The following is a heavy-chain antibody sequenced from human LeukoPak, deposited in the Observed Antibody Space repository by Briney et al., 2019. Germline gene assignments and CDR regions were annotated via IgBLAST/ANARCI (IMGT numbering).Heavy chain of an antibody. CDR3: AKGGAYDSSGST. Sequence: PGGSLRLSCAASRFNVNNYWMHWVRQAPGKGLVWVSRINEDGRVTSYAGSVRGRFTISRDNSKNTLYLQMNSLRAEDTAVYYCAKGGAYDSSGSTWGQGTLVTVSS. CDR2: INEDGRVT. J-gene: IGHJ5*02. V-gene: IGHV3-74*01. CDR1: RFNVNNYW. D-gene: IGHD3-22*01.